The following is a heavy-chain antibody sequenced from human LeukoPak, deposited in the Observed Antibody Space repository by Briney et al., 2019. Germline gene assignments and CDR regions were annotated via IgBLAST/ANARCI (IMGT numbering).Heavy chain of an antibody. CDR2: IYYSGST. D-gene: IGHD5-24*01. CDR1: GGSVSSGSYY. Sequence: SETLSLTCTVSGGSVSSGSYYWSWIRQPPGKGLEWIGYIYYSGSTNYNPSLKSRVTISVDTSKNQFSLKLSSVTAADTAVYYCAREGLQMATINWLDPWGQGTLVTVSS. V-gene: IGHV4-61*01. J-gene: IGHJ5*02. CDR3: AREGLQMATINWLDP.